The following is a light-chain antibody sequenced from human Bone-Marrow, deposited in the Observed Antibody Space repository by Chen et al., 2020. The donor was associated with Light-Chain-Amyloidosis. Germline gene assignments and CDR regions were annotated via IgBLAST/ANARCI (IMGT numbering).Light chain of an antibody. V-gene: IGLV2-11*01. CDR3: CSYAGIYWV. J-gene: IGLJ3*02. Sequence: QSALTHPRSVSGSPGQSVTISCTGTSRDVGGYDSIYWYQQYPGNAPKLMLYDVSKRPSWVPDRFSAARSGNTASLTISGLQAEDEADYYCCSYAGIYWVFGGGTKLPVL. CDR2: DVS. CDR1: SRDVGGYDS.